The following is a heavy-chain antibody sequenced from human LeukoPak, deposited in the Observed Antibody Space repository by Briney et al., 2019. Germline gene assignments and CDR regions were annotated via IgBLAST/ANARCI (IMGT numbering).Heavy chain of an antibody. V-gene: IGHV4-34*01. Sequence: SETLSLTCAVYGGSFSGYYWSWIRQPPGKGLEWIGEINHSGSTNYNPSLKSRVTISVDTSKNQFSLKLSSVTAADTAVYCCARYSRRVRGMDVWGQGTTVTVSS. J-gene: IGHJ6*02. CDR2: INHSGST. CDR3: ARYSRRVRGMDV. CDR1: GGSFSGYY. D-gene: IGHD5-18*01.